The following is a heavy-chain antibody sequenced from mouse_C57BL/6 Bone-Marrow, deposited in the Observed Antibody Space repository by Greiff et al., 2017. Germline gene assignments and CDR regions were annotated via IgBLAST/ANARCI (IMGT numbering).Heavy chain of an antibody. CDR3: ARVLRDYAMDY. CDR2: IDPSDSYT. V-gene: IGHV1-69*01. CDR1: GYTFTSYW. D-gene: IGHD1-1*01. Sequence: QVQLQQPGAELVMPGASVKLSCKASGYTFTSYWMHWVKQRPGQGLEWIGEIDPSDSYTNYNQKFKGKSTLTVDKSSSTAYMQLSSLTSEDSAVYYCARVLRDYAMDYWGQGTSVTVSS. J-gene: IGHJ4*01.